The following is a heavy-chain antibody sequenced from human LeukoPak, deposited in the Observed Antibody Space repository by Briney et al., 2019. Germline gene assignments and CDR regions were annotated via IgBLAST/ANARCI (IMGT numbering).Heavy chain of an antibody. Sequence: ASETLSLTCAVYGGSFSGYYWSWIRQPPGKGLEWFGEINHSGSTNYNPSLKSRVTISVDTSKNQFSLKLSSVTAADTAVYYCARARGVLSYYDFWSGYLLDYWGQGTLVTVSS. CDR1: GGSFSGYY. CDR3: ARARGVLSYYDFWSGYLLDY. CDR2: INHSGST. V-gene: IGHV4-34*01. J-gene: IGHJ4*02. D-gene: IGHD3-3*01.